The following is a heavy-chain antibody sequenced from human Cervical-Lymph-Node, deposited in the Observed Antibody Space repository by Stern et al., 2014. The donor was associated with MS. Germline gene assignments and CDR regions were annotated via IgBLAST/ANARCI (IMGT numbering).Heavy chain of an antibody. V-gene: IGHV5-51*01. CDR1: GYSFTSYW. J-gene: IGHJ4*02. Sequence: EVQLVESGAEVKKVGESLKISCKTSGYSFTSYWFAWVRQMPGQGLEWMGIIFPDDSDPRYRPSFQGQVSISADKSSSTAYLQWSSLKASDTATYYCARIAVAGSFDYWGQGAPVTVSS. CDR2: IFPDDSDP. CDR3: ARIAVAGSFDY. D-gene: IGHD6-19*01.